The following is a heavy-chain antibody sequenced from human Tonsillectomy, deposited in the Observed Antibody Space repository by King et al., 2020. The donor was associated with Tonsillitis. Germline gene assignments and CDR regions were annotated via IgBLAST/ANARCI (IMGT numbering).Heavy chain of an antibody. V-gene: IGHV3-48*01. CDR1: GFTFSTFS. CDR3: ARDTQFLLGDCTSTSCFDAFDI. CDR2: ISSSSVTM. J-gene: IGHJ3*02. Sequence: VQLVESGGGLVQPGGSLRLSCAASGFTFSTFSMNWVRQAPEKGLEWLSHISSSSVTMYYADSVKGRFTISRDNAKNSLYLQMNSLRAEDTAVYYCARDTQFLLGDCTSTSCFDAFDIWGQGTMVTVSS. D-gene: IGHD2-2*01.